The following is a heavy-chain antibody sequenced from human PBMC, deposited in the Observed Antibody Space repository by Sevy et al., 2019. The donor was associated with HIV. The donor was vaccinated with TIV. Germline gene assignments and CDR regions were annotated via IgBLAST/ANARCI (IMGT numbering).Heavy chain of an antibody. D-gene: IGHD3-16*01. CDR3: ARGHTMITY. V-gene: IGHV3-53*01. Sequence: GGSLRLSCAASGFTVSSNYMTWVRQAPGKGLEWVSVIYSGGNTYYAYSVKGRFTISRDNSKNTLYLQMNRMRAEDTAVYYCARGHTMITYWGQGTLVTVSS. J-gene: IGHJ4*02. CDR1: GFTVSSNY. CDR2: IYSGGNT.